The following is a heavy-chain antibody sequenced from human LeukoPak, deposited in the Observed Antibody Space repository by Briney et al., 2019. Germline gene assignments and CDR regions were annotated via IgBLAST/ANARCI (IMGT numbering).Heavy chain of an antibody. J-gene: IGHJ2*01. CDR3: ARDRIVVVPAAPDDWYFDL. CDR1: GGTFSSYA. CDR2: IIPILGIA. D-gene: IGHD2-2*01. Sequence: GASVKVSCKASGGTFSSYAISWVRQAPGQGLEWMGRIIPILGIANYAQKFQGRVTITADKDTSTAYMELSSLRSEDTAVYYCARDRIVVVPAAPDDWYFDLWGRGTLVTVSS. V-gene: IGHV1-69*04.